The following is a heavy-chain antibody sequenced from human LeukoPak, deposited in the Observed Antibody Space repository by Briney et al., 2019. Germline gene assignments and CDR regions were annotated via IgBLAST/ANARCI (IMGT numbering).Heavy chain of an antibody. CDR1: GFTFSSYA. V-gene: IGHV3-23*01. D-gene: IGHD4-17*01. CDR3: AKVNTVTSDSTSDAFDI. J-gene: IGHJ3*02. Sequence: GGSLRLSCAASGFTFSSYAMSWVRQAPGKGLEWVSAISGSGGSTYYADSVKGRFTISRDNSKNTLYLQMNSLRAEDTAVYYCAKVNTVTSDSTSDAFDIWGQGTMVTVSS. CDR2: ISGSGGST.